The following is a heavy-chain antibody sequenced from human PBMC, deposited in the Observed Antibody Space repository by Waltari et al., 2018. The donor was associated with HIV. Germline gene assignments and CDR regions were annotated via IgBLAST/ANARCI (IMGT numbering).Heavy chain of an antibody. CDR3: ARAPRITILSGPYNYYYGMDV. J-gene: IGHJ6*02. V-gene: IGHV3-13*01. D-gene: IGHD3-9*01. Sequence: EVQLVESGGGLVQPGGSLRLSCAASGFTFSSYDMHWVRQATGKGLEWVSAIGTAGDTYYPGSVKGRFTISRENAKNSLYLQMNSLRAGDTAVYYCARAPRITILSGPYNYYYGMDVWGQGTTVTVSS. CDR1: GFTFSSYD. CDR2: IGTAGDT.